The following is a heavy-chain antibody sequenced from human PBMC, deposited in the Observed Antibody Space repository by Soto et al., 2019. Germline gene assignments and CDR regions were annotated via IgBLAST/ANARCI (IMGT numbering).Heavy chain of an antibody. CDR3: ARSQRLYYDILTGYYSTYYYYGMDV. CDR1: GGSISSGGFY. J-gene: IGHJ6*02. CDR2: IYYSGST. Sequence: SETLSLTCTVSGGSISSGGFYWSWIRQHPGKGLEWIGYIYYSGSTYYNPSLKSRVTISVDTSKNQFSLKLSSVTAADTAVYYCARSQRLYYDILTGYYSTYYYYGMDVWGQGTTVTVSS. D-gene: IGHD3-9*01. V-gene: IGHV4-31*03.